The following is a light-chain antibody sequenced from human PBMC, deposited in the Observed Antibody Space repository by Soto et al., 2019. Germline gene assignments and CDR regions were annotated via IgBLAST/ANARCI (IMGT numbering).Light chain of an antibody. CDR1: QSVRSY. J-gene: IGKJ4*01. CDR3: QKRSNWPLT. Sequence: ELVCTQSQANRSLSPGERATLSCRASQSVRSYLAWYQHKHGQYPRLLIYDASNRATGIPARFSGSGSGTDFTLTISSIEPEDFAVYYCQKRSNWPLTGGGGTQGDIK. CDR2: DAS. V-gene: IGKV3-11*01.